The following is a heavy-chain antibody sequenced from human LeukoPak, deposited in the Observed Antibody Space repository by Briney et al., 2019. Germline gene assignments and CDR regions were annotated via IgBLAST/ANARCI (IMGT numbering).Heavy chain of an antibody. CDR1: GGSISSGSHY. CDR2: MHYSGIT. J-gene: IGHJ4*02. V-gene: IGHV4-39*01. CDR3: ARYPYSDSGVWQAFDY. D-gene: IGHD5-12*01. Sequence: SETLSLTCIVSGGSISSGSHYWGWIRQPPGKGLEWTGNMHYSGITYYNPSLTSRVTISVDTSKNQFSLRLTSVTAADTAVYYCARYPYSDSGVWQAFDYWGQGTLVTVSS.